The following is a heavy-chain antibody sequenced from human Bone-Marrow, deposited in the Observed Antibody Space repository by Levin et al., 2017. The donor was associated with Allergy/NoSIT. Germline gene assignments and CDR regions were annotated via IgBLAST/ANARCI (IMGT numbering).Heavy chain of an antibody. CDR2: ISTTGNTI. CDR3: ARDYSSSSGRAFDI. D-gene: IGHD6-6*01. J-gene: IGHJ3*02. Sequence: GESLKISCAASGLTFSSYGMNWVRQAPGKGLEWVSYISTTGNTIYYADSVKGRFTISRDNAKNSLYQQMNSLRAEDTAVYYCARDYSSSSGRAFDIWGQGTMVTVSS. V-gene: IGHV3-48*03. CDR1: GLTFSSYG.